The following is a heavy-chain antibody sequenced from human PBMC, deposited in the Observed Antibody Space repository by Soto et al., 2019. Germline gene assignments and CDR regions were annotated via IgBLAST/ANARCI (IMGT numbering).Heavy chain of an antibody. Sequence: QITLKESGPTRVKPTHTLTLTCTFSWLSLSTSGVGVGWIRPPPGKALEWLELIYWDDDKRYSPSLKSRHTITKDTSKNQVVHTMTNMDPVDTATYYCARDLLIPMVRGVRFDYWGQGTLVTVSS. V-gene: IGHV2-5*02. CDR1: WLSLSTSGVG. CDR3: ARDLLIPMVRGVRFDY. D-gene: IGHD3-10*01. J-gene: IGHJ4*02. CDR2: IYWDDDK.